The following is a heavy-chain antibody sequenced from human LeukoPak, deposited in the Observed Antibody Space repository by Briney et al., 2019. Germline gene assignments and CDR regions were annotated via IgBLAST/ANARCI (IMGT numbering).Heavy chain of an antibody. Sequence: GESLKISCKGSGYSFTSYWISWVRQMPGKGLEWMGRIDPSDSYTNYSPSFQGHVTISADKSISTAYLQWSSLKASGTAMYYCARQEITMVRGVLYYYGMDVWGKGTTVTVSS. V-gene: IGHV5-10-1*01. J-gene: IGHJ6*04. D-gene: IGHD3-10*01. CDR2: IDPSDSYT. CDR1: GYSFTSYW. CDR3: ARQEITMVRGVLYYYGMDV.